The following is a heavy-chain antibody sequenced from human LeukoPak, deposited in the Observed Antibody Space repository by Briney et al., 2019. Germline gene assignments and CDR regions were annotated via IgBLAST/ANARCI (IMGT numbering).Heavy chain of an antibody. Sequence: SETLSLTCTVSGGSISSGGYYWSWIRQHPGKGLEWIGYIYYSGSTYYNPSLKSRVTISVDTSKNQFSLKLSSVTAADTAVYYCARGDIAVASSTGDAFGIWGQGTMVTVSS. J-gene: IGHJ3*02. CDR1: GGSISSGGYY. V-gene: IGHV4-31*03. CDR3: ARGDIAVASSTGDAFGI. D-gene: IGHD6-19*01. CDR2: IYYSGST.